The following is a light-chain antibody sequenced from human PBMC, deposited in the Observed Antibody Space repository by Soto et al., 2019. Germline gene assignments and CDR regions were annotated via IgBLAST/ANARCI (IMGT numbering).Light chain of an antibody. Sequence: AIQLTQSPSSLSASVGDRVTITCRASQGISSALAWYQQKPGKAPKLLIYDASSLESGGPSRFSGSGSGTDFTLTISILQPEDFATYYCQQFNSYSIPFGQETRLEIK. CDR3: QQFNSYSIP. CDR1: QGISSA. V-gene: IGKV1-13*02. CDR2: DAS. J-gene: IGKJ5*01.